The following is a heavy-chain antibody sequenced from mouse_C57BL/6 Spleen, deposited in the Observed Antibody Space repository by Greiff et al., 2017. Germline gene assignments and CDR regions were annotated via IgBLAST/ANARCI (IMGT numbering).Heavy chain of an antibody. Sequence: VQLQQSGPELVKPGASVKISCKASGYTFTDYYMNWVKQSHGKSLEWIGDINPNNGGTSYNQKFKGKATLTVDKSSSTAYMELRSLTSEDSAVYYCARSGYDGYRDYWGQGTTLTVSS. CDR2: INPNNGGT. D-gene: IGHD2-3*01. J-gene: IGHJ2*01. CDR1: GYTFTDYY. CDR3: ARSGYDGYRDY. V-gene: IGHV1-26*01.